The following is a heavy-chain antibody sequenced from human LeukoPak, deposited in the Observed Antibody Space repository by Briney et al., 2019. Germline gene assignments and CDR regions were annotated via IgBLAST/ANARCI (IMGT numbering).Heavy chain of an antibody. CDR2: ISAYNGNT. CDR1: GYTLTSYG. J-gene: IGHJ4*02. V-gene: IGHV1-18*01. D-gene: IGHD5-24*01. Sequence: ASVKVSCKASGYTLTSYGISWVRQAPGQGLEWMGWISAYNGNTNYAQKFQGRVTITADESTSTAYMELSSLRSEDTAVYYCARGHRDGATDLNPFDYWGQGTLVTVSS. CDR3: ARGHRDGATDLNPFDY.